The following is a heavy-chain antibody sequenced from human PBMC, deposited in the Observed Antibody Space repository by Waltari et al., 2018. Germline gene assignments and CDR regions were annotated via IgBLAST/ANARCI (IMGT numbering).Heavy chain of an antibody. J-gene: IGHJ4*02. V-gene: IGHV3-23*01. Sequence: EVQLLESGGGVMQPGGSLRLSCAVSGFTFSSYAMNWVRQAPGKGLEWVSGISGSGSRTSYADSVKGRFTVSRDNSKNTLYLQMNSLRPEDTAVYYCAKRSSDGYNSAADYWGQGTLVTVSS. D-gene: IGHD5-12*01. CDR3: AKRSSDGYNSAADY. CDR1: GFTFSSYA. CDR2: ISGSGSRT.